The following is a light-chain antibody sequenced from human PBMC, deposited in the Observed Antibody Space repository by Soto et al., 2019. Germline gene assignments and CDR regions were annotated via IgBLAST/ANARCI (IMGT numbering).Light chain of an antibody. CDR3: ASYAGSTNYV. CDR2: EVS. J-gene: IGLJ1*01. V-gene: IGLV2-8*01. CDR1: SSDVGGYDY. Sequence: QSVLTQPPSASGSPGQSVTISCTGTSSDVGGYDYVSWYQQHPGKAPKLMIYEVSKRPPGAPDRFSGSKSGNTASLTVSGLQAEDEGDYYCASYAGSTNYVFGTGTKVTVL.